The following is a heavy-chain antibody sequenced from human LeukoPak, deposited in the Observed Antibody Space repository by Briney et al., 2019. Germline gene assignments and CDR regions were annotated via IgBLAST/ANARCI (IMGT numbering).Heavy chain of an antibody. CDR3: ARSVTNGNYYDDMDV. Sequence: SLRLPCAASGITFSSSAMHWVRQAPGQGLEWVAVISYDGRNKYYTDSVKCRFTISRDNSKNTLYLQMNSLRGEDTALYYCARSVTNGNYYDDMDVWGKGTTVIVSS. CDR2: ISYDGRNK. V-gene: IGHV3-30*04. J-gene: IGHJ6*03. CDR1: GITFSSSA.